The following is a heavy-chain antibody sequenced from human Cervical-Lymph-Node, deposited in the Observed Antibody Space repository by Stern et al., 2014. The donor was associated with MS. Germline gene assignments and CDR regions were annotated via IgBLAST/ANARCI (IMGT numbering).Heavy chain of an antibody. J-gene: IGHJ5*02. CDR2: VSSDGSET. CDR3: AGGMLIRYNWFDP. CDR1: GFIFSAYA. Sequence: VQLLQSGGGVLQPGRSLRLSSAASGFIFSAYAMHWVRQVPGTGLVWVSAVSSDGSETYYADYLKGRFTISRDNSGNTLYLQMTSLTAEDTGVYYCAGGMLIRYNWFDPWGHGTLVTVSS. V-gene: IGHV3-30-3*01. D-gene: IGHD3-16*01.